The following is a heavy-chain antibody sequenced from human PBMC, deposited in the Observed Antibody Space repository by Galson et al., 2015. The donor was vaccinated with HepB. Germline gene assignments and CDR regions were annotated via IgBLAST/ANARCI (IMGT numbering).Heavy chain of an antibody. CDR2: IDPSDSYT. J-gene: IGHJ6*02. D-gene: IGHD3-10*01. CDR1: GYSFTSYW. V-gene: IGHV5-10-1*01. Sequence: SGAEVKKPGESLRISCKGSGYSFTSYWISWVRQMPGKGLEWMGRIDPSDSYTNYSPSFQGHVTISADKSISTAYLQWSSLKASDTAMYYCARLDPVLLWFGESQRGGMDVWGQGTTVTVSS. CDR3: ARLDPVLLWFGESQRGGMDV.